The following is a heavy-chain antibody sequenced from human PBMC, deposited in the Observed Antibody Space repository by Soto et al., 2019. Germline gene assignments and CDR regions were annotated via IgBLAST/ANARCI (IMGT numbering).Heavy chain of an antibody. V-gene: IGHV3-33*01. CDR3: ARDQAGYDFWSGYLTGGAFDI. Sequence: GGSLRLSCAASGFTFSSYGMHWVRQAPGKGLEWVAVIWYDGSNKYYADSVKGRFTISRDNSKNTLYLQMNSLRAEDTAVYYCARDQAGYDFWSGYLTGGAFDIWGQGTMVTVSS. J-gene: IGHJ3*02. CDR2: IWYDGSNK. D-gene: IGHD3-3*01. CDR1: GFTFSSYG.